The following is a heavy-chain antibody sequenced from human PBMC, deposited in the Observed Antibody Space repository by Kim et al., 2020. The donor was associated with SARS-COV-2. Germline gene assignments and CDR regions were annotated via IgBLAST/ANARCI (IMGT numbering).Heavy chain of an antibody. Sequence: GGSLRLSCAASGFTFSDYYMSWIRQAPGKGLEWVSYISSSGSTIYYADSVKGRFTISRDNAKNSLYLQMNSLRAEDTAVYYCARERYYYDSSGYEYNWFDPWGQGTLVTVSS. J-gene: IGHJ5*02. CDR1: GFTFSDYY. CDR3: ARERYYYDSSGYEYNWFDP. CDR2: ISSSGSTI. V-gene: IGHV3-11*01. D-gene: IGHD3-22*01.